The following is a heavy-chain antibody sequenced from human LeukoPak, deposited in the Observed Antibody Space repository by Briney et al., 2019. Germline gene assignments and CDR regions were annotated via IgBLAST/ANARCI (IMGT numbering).Heavy chain of an antibody. CDR3: AKDSSEYSSSSEYFQH. D-gene: IGHD6-6*01. CDR1: GFTLSSYA. Sequence: GGSLRLSCAASGFTLSSYAMSWVRQAPGKGLEWVSAISGSGGSTYYADSVKGRFTISRDNSKNTLYLQMNSLRAEDTAVYYCAKDSSEYSSSSEYFQHWGQGTLVTVSS. CDR2: ISGSGGST. V-gene: IGHV3-23*01. J-gene: IGHJ1*01.